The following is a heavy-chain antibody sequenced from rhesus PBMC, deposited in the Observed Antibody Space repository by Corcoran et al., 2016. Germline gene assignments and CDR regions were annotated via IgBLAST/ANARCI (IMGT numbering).Heavy chain of an antibody. J-gene: IGHJ4*01. V-gene: IGHV4S7*01. D-gene: IGHD4-23*01. CDR1: GGSLSDSYY. CDR2: RYGSRRIT. Sequence: QVQLQESGPGLVKLSETRSLTCAVSGGSLSDSYYWTWICQPPGKGLEWSGNRYGSRRITCYNPPLKTRVTIAKDTSQIQCSLQLGSVTAADTAVYYGARSYSNDFDYWGQGVLVTFSS. CDR3: ARSYSNDFDY.